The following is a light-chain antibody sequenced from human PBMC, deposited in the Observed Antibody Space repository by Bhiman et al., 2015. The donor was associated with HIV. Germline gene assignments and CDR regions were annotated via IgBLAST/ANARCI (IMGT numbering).Light chain of an antibody. CDR2: QYT. J-gene: IGLJ2*01. Sequence: LTQPQFVLESPGKTVTISCIRSSGSITSHSVQWYQQKPGQSPVLVMYQYTKRPSGIPERFSGSISGNTATLTISGTQAVDEADYYCQAWDSNTVLFGGGTKLTVL. CDR3: QAWDSNTVL. V-gene: IGLV3-1*01. CDR1: SGSITSHS.